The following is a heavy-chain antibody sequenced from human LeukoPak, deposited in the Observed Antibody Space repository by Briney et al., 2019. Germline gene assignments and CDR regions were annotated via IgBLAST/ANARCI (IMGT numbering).Heavy chain of an antibody. V-gene: IGHV3-13*01. D-gene: IGHD3-3*02. CDR3: GRESIGKNRGAGNGCFDF. Sequence: GGSLRLSCAASGFTFSSYDMHWVRQATGKGLEWVSAIGTAGDTYYPGSVKGRFTISRENAKKSLYLQMNSLRAGDTSVTYCGRESIGKNRGAGNGCFDFWGQGTMVTVSS. CDR2: IGTAGDT. J-gene: IGHJ3*01. CDR1: GFTFSSYD.